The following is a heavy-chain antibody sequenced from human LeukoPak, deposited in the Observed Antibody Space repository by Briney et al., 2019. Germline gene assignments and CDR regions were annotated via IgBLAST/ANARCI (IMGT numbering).Heavy chain of an antibody. CDR2: INHSGST. Sequence: SETLSLTCAVYGGSFSGYYWSWIRQPPGKGLEWIGEINHSGSTNYNPSLKSRVTISVDTSKNQSSLKLSSVTAADTAVYYCARVRGYSYGWILDAFDIWGQGTMVTVSS. J-gene: IGHJ3*02. CDR1: GGSFSGYY. V-gene: IGHV4-34*01. D-gene: IGHD5-18*01. CDR3: ARVRGYSYGWILDAFDI.